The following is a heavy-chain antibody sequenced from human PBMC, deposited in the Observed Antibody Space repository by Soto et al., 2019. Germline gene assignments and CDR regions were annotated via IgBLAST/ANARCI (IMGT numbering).Heavy chain of an antibody. J-gene: IGHJ6*02. Sequence: QVQLVESGGGVVQPGRSLRLSCAASGFTFSSYGMHWVRQAPGKGLEWVAVISYDGSNKYYADSVKGRFTISRDNSKNTLYLQRNSLRAEDTAVYYCAKDHLRGVRGVITYYYGMDVWGQGTTVTVSS. V-gene: IGHV3-30*18. CDR1: GFTFSSYG. CDR3: AKDHLRGVRGVITYYYGMDV. D-gene: IGHD3-10*01. CDR2: ISYDGSNK.